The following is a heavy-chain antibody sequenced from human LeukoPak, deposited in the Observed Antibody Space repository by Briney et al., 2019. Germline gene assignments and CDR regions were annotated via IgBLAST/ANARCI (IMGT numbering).Heavy chain of an antibody. CDR1: GASITSYY. Sequence: SETLSLTCTVSGASITSYYWSWIRQPPGKGLEWIGRIYASGSTTYNPSLKSRVTMAVDTSKTQFSLKLSSVTAADTAVYYCARDSGTTGEVKFDPWGQGTLVTVSA. V-gene: IGHV4-4*07. D-gene: IGHD3-10*01. CDR2: IYASGST. J-gene: IGHJ5*02. CDR3: ARDSGTTGEVKFDP.